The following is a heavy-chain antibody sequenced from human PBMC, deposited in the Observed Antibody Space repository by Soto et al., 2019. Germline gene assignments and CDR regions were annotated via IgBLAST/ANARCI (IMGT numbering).Heavy chain of an antibody. J-gene: IGHJ4*02. CDR2: IRGSGGTT. V-gene: IGHV3-23*01. CDR3: ATYPRGCTSPCFAYYFDS. D-gene: IGHD2-8*01. Sequence: GGSLRLSCAASGFTFSSHAMSWVRQAPGKGLEWVSGIRGSGGTTYDAGPRKGRFTISRDNSKNTLYLQMNSLRAEDTAVYYCATYPRGCTSPCFAYYFDSWGRGTLVTVSS. CDR1: GFTFSSHA.